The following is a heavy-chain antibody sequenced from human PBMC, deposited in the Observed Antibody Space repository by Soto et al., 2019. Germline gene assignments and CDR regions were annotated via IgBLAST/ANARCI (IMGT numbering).Heavy chain of an antibody. CDR3: ARVEFSGSYFDYYYGMDV. V-gene: IGHV5-51*01. D-gene: IGHD3-10*01. CDR1: GYSFTSYW. CDR2: IYPGDSDT. Sequence: PGESLKISCKGSGYSFTSYWIGWVRQMPGKGLEWMGIIYPGDSDTRYSPSFQGQVTISADKSISTAYLQWSSLKASDTAMYYCARVEFSGSYFDYYYGMDVWGQGTTVTVSS. J-gene: IGHJ6*02.